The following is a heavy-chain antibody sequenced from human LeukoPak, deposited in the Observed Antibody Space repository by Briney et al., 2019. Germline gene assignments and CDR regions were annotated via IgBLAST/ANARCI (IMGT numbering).Heavy chain of an antibody. CDR1: GFTFSGFG. CDR2: ISDHGRIE. V-gene: IGHV3-30*03. Sequence: GRSLRLSCAASGFTFSGFGMHWVRQAPGKGLEWVAVISDHGRIEYYAASVKGRFTISRDNSKNTLYLQMDSLRPEDTAVYYCARDQSDYYGSGSYSEGSYWGQGTLVTVSS. J-gene: IGHJ4*02. CDR3: ARDQSDYYGSGSYSEGSY. D-gene: IGHD3-10*01.